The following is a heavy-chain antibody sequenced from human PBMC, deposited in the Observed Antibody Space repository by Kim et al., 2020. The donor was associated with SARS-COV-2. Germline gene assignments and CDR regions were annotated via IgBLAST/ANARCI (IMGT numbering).Heavy chain of an antibody. CDR1: GGSFSGYY. V-gene: IGHV4-34*01. Sequence: SETLSLTCAVYGGSFSGYYWSWIRQPPGKGLEWIGEINHSGTTNYNPSPTSRVTTSADTSKNQFPLKLGPVTAADTAVYYCARGTRQWLVRGPYYDYMDVWGKGTTVTVSS. D-gene: IGHD6-19*01. J-gene: IGHJ6*03. CDR3: ARGTRQWLVRGPYYDYMDV. CDR2: INHSGTT.